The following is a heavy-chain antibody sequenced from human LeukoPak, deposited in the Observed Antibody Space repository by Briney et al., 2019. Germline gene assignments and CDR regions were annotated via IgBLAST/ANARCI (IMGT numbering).Heavy chain of an antibody. J-gene: IGHJ3*02. D-gene: IGHD6-19*01. Sequence: PGGSLRLSCAASGFTFRSNYMSWVRQAPGKGLEWVSVIYSGGSTYYSDSVKGRFTLSRDNSKNTVYLQMNSLRAEDTAVYYCARSDSEQWLISGAFDIWGQGTMVTVSS. V-gene: IGHV3-53*01. CDR3: ARSDSEQWLISGAFDI. CDR1: GFTFRSNY. CDR2: IYSGGST.